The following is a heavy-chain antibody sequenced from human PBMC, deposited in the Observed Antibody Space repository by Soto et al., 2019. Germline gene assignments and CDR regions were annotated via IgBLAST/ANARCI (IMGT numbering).Heavy chain of an antibody. D-gene: IGHD6-6*01. Sequence: PSETLSLTCTVSGGSISSYYWSWIRQPPGKGLEWIGYIYYSGSTNYNPSLKSRVTISVDTSKNQFSLKLSSVTAADTAVYYCARMYSSSPYYYYYGMDVWGQGTTVTVSS. J-gene: IGHJ6*02. V-gene: IGHV4-59*01. CDR1: GGSISSYY. CDR3: ARMYSSSPYYYYYGMDV. CDR2: IYYSGST.